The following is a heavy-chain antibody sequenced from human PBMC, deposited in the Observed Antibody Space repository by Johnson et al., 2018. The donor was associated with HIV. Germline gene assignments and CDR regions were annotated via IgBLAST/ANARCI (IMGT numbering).Heavy chain of an antibody. D-gene: IGHD2-8*01. J-gene: IGHJ3*02. V-gene: IGHV3-15*01. CDR3: AIENMVLVVGGAFYS. CDR1: GFTFSNAW. Sequence: VQLVESGGGLVKPGGSLRLSCAASGFTFSNAWMSWVRQAPGKGLEWVGRLKSKTDDGTTDYAAPVKGRFTISRDDSKKRVYLQMNSLQPEDTGVYYSAIENMVLVVGGAFYSWGQETMVTVSS. CDR2: LKSKTDDGTT.